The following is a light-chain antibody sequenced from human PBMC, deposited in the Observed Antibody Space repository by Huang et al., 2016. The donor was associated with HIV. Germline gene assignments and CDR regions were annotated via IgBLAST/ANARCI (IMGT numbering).Light chain of an antibody. CDR3: QQRTIWPPST. V-gene: IGKV3-11*01. Sequence: VLTQSPATLSLSPGERATLSCRASQSVSSYLAWYQQRPGQAPRLLIYDASNRATGIPARFSGSGSGTDFTLTISSLEPEDFAVYYCQQRTIWPPSTFGQGTRLEIK. J-gene: IGKJ5*01. CDR2: DAS. CDR1: QSVSSY.